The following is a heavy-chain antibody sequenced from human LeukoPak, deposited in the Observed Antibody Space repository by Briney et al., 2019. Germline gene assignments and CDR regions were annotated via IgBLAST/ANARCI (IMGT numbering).Heavy chain of an antibody. Sequence: GASVKVSCKASGGTFSSYAISWVRQAPGQGLEWMGRIIPILGIANYAQKFQGRVTITADKSTSIAYMELSSLRSEDTAVYYCARDPTIAVSGTPYYYYYGMDVWGQGTTVSVSS. CDR2: IIPILGIA. V-gene: IGHV1-69*04. CDR3: ARDPTIAVSGTPYYYYYGMDV. J-gene: IGHJ6*02. D-gene: IGHD6-19*01. CDR1: GGTFSSYA.